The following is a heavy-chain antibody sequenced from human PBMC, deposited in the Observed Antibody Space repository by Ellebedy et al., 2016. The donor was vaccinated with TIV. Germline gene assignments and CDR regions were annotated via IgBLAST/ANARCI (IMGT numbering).Heavy chain of an antibody. V-gene: IGHV1-2*02. Sequence: ASVKVSCKASGYTFTGYYMHWVRQAPGQGLEWMGWINPNSGGTNYAQKFQGGVTMTRDTSISTAYMELSRLRSDDTAVYYCARDYSSSTDFDYWGQGTLVTVSS. D-gene: IGHD6-6*01. CDR1: GYTFTGYY. CDR2: INPNSGGT. CDR3: ARDYSSSTDFDY. J-gene: IGHJ4*02.